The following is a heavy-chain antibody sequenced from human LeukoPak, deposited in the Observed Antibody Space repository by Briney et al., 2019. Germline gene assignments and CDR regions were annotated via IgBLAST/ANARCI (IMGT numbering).Heavy chain of an antibody. J-gene: IGHJ4*02. Sequence: TGGSLRLSCAASGFTFSSYAMHWVRQAQGKGLEWVAVISYDGSNKYYADSVKGRFTISRDNSKNTLYLQMNSLRAEDTAVYYCASYHYWGQGTLVTVSS. CDR2: ISYDGSNK. CDR3: ASYHY. V-gene: IGHV3-30-3*01. CDR1: GFTFSSYA.